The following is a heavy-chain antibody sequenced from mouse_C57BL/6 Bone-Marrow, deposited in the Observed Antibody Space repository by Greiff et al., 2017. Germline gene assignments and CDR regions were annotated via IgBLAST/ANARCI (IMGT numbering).Heavy chain of an antibody. J-gene: IGHJ3*01. CDR2: ISSGGSYT. Sequence: EVQLVESGGDLVKPGGSLKLSCAASGFTFSSYGMSWVRQTPDKRLEWVATISSGGSYTYYPDSVKGRFTISRDNAKNTLYLQMSSRKSEDTAMYYCARRGGADWGQGTLVTVSA. CDR3: ARRGGAD. V-gene: IGHV5-6*01. CDR1: GFTFSSYG.